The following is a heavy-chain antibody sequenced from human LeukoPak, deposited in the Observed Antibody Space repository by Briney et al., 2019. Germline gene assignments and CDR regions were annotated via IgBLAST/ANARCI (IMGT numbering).Heavy chain of an antibody. CDR2: INPNSGGT. J-gene: IGHJ4*02. D-gene: IGHD1-26*01. Sequence: ASVKVSCKASGYTFTGYYMHWVRQAPGQGLEWMGWINPNSGGTNYAQKFQGRVTMTRDTSISTAYMELSRLRSDDTAVYYCAGYSGTQTGLDYWGQGTLVTVSS. CDR1: GYTFTGYY. CDR3: AGYSGTQTGLDY. V-gene: IGHV1-2*02.